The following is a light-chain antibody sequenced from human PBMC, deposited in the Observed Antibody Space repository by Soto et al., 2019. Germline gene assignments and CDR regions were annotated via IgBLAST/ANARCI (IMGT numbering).Light chain of an antibody. CDR3: NSHGGSNNFWV. CDR2: EVN. V-gene: IGLV2-8*01. J-gene: IGLJ3*02. Sequence: QSVLNQPPSASGSPGQSVTISCTGTSSDVCAYNSVSWYQQHPVKSPRLMMDEVNKRPTGVPDRFSGSKSGNMASLTVSGLHADYEADYYCNSHGGSNNFWVFGGETKLTV. CDR1: SSDVCAYNS.